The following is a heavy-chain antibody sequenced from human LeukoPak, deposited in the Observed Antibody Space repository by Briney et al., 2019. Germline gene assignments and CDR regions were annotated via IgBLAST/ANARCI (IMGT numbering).Heavy chain of an antibody. Sequence: GGSLRLSCAASGFTFRSYAMHWVRQAPGKGLEWVAVILYDGSNQYYADSVKGQFTVSRDNSKNTLYLQMNSLRPEDMAVYYCAKRPDDYSYGMDVWGQGTTVTVSS. CDR3: AKRPDDYSYGMDV. V-gene: IGHV3-30-3*01. J-gene: IGHJ6*02. CDR2: ILYDGSNQ. CDR1: GFTFRSYA.